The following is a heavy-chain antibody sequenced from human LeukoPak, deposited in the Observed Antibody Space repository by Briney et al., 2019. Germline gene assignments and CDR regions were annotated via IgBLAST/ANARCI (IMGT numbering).Heavy chain of an antibody. V-gene: IGHV3-23*01. CDR3: AKGAYDYIEVGYFDY. J-gene: IGHJ4*02. CDR2: IIGSSGDT. D-gene: IGHD5-12*01. Sequence: HPGGSLRLSCAASGFSLTNFAMSWVRQAPGKGLEWVSLIIGSSGDTFYADSVKGRFTISRDNSKNRLYLQMNSLRAEDTALYYCAKGAYDYIEVGYFDYWGQGTLVTVPS. CDR1: GFSLTNFA.